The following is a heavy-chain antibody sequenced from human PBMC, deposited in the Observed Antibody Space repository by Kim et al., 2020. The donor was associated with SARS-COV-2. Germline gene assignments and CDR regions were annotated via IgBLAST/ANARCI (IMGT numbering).Heavy chain of an antibody. J-gene: IGHJ4*02. D-gene: IGHD2-21*01. Sequence: AAPVKGRFTISRDDSKNTLYLQMNSLKTEDTAVYYCTTPSSVITTPYFDYWGQGTLVTVSS. CDR3: TTPSSVITTPYFDY. V-gene: IGHV3-15*01.